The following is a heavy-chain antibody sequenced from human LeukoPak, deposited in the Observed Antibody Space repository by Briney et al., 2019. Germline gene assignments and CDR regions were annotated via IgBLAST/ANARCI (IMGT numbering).Heavy chain of an antibody. CDR2: ISGSGGST. D-gene: IGHD4-23*01. CDR1: GFTFITYG. Sequence: GGTLRLSCAASGFTFITYGMSWVRQPPGKGLEWVSGISGSGGSTYYADSVKGRFTISRDNLKNTLYLQMNSLRGEDTAVYYCAKDPLRTVVSAYFDYWGQGTLVTVSS. V-gene: IGHV3-23*01. CDR3: AKDPLRTVVSAYFDY. J-gene: IGHJ4*02.